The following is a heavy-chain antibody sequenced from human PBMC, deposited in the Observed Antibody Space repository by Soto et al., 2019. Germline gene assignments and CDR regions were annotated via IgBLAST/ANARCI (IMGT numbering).Heavy chain of an antibody. J-gene: IGHJ6*02. CDR3: AKQVVPSAKIYYAMDV. Sequence: VQLVESGGGLVQPGRSLRLSCAASGFTFDDYAMHWVRQAPGKGLEWVSSINWNSVSIAYADSVKGRFSISRDNAKKSLNLQMNSLRPEDTALYYCAKQVVPSAKIYYAMDVWGQGTTVTVSS. CDR2: INWNSVSI. CDR1: GFTFDDYA. D-gene: IGHD2-2*01. V-gene: IGHV3-9*01.